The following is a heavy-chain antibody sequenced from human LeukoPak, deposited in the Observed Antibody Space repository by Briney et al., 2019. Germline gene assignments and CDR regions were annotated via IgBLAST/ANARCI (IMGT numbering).Heavy chain of an antibody. CDR2: INHSGST. J-gene: IGHJ4*02. CDR3: ARQIAARPKDSGYYYFDY. Sequence: SETLSLTCAVYGGSFSGYYWSWIRQPPGKGLEWIGEINHSGSTNYNPSLKSRVTISVDTPKNQFSLKLSSVTAADTAVYYCARQIAARPKDSGYYYFDYWGQGTLVTVSS. D-gene: IGHD6-6*01. V-gene: IGHV4-34*01. CDR1: GGSFSGYY.